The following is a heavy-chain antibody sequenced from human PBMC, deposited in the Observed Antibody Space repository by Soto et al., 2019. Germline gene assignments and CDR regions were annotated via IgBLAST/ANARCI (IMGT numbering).Heavy chain of an antibody. CDR2: ISAYNGNT. J-gene: IGHJ5*02. D-gene: IGHD2-15*01. CDR1: GYTFTSYA. V-gene: IGHV1-18*01. CDR3: ARVVVAATTWFDP. Sequence: ASVKVSCKASGYTFTSYAMHWVRQAPGQRLEWMGWISAYNGNTNYAQKLQGRVTMTTDTSTSTAYMELRSLRSDDTAVYYCARVVVAATTWFDPWGQGTLVTVSS.